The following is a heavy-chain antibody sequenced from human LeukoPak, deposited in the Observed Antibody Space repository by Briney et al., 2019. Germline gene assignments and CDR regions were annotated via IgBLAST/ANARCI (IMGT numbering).Heavy chain of an antibody. Sequence: ASVKVSCKASGYTFTGYYMHWVRQAPGQGLEWMGWINPNSGGTNYAQKFQGRVTMTRDTSISTAYMELSRLRSDDTAVYYCARGEGEYCSSTSCYSSYYYYYMDVWGKGTTVTVSS. V-gene: IGHV1-2*02. CDR2: INPNSGGT. CDR1: GYTFTGYY. CDR3: ARGEGEYCSSTSCYSSYYYYYMDV. D-gene: IGHD2-2*02. J-gene: IGHJ6*03.